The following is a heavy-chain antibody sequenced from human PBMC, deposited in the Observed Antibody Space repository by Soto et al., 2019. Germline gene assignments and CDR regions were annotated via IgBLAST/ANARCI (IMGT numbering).Heavy chain of an antibody. CDR1: GGSVNGYY. D-gene: IGHD3-3*01. CDR2: INHTGGT. Sequence: SETLSLTCAVYGGSVNGYYWNWIRQPPGKGLEWIGEINHTGGTHYNPSLKSRVTMSVDTSKNQFSLRLSSLTAADTAIYYCATRITVFGLLIPPFDPWGQGTQVTVSS. J-gene: IGHJ5*02. CDR3: ATRITVFGLLIPPFDP. V-gene: IGHV4-34*01.